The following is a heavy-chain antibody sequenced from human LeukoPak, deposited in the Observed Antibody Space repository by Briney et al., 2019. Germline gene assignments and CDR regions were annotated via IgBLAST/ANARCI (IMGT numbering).Heavy chain of an antibody. CDR2: IYWDDDK. D-gene: IGHD3-22*01. Sequence: TLSLTCTVSGGSISSYYWSWIRQPPGKALEWLALIYWDDDKRYSPSLKSRLTITKDTSKNQVVLTMTNMDPVDTATYYCAHRHRYYYDSSGSTGGAFDIWGQGTMVTVSS. V-gene: IGHV2-5*08. J-gene: IGHJ3*02. CDR1: GGSISSYYW. CDR3: AHRHRYYYDSSGSTGGAFDI.